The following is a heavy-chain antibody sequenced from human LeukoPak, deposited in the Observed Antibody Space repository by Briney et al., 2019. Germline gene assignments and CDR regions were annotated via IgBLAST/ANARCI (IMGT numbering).Heavy chain of an antibody. CDR1: GFTFSSYA. V-gene: IGHV3-23*01. Sequence: GGSLRLSCAASGFTFSSYAMSWVRQAPGKGLEWVSAISGSGGSTYYADSVKGRFTISRDNSKNTLYLQMNSLRAEDTAVYYCARDAPPLYYDSSVEVVDYWGQGTLVTVSS. J-gene: IGHJ4*02. D-gene: IGHD3-22*01. CDR3: ARDAPPLYYDSSVEVVDY. CDR2: ISGSGGST.